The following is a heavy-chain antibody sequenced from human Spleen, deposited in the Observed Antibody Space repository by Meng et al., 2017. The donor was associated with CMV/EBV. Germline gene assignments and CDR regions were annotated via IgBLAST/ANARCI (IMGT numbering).Heavy chain of an antibody. J-gene: IGHJ3*02. CDR3: ARGTGSGWSGAFDI. V-gene: IGHV3-30*04. D-gene: IGHD6-19*01. CDR2: ISYDGDNK. CDR1: GFTFSGSA. Sequence: GESLKISCAASGFTFSGSAMHWVRQAPGKGLEWVAVISYDGDNKYYADSMKGRFTISRDNSENTLYLQMNSLRVEDTAVYYCARGTGSGWSGAFDIWGQGTMVTVSS.